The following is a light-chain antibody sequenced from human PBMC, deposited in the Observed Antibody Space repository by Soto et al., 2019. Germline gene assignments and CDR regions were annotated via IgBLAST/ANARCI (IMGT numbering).Light chain of an antibody. CDR3: QHYDSSLWT. J-gene: IGKJ1*01. CDR2: GAS. V-gene: IGKV3-20*01. CDR1: QSVSSSY. Sequence: EIVLTQSPGTLSLSPGERATLSCRASQSVSSSYLAWYQQRRGQAPRLLFDGASSNATGIPDRFSGSGSGTDFTHTISSLGPENFAVYYCQHYDSSLWTFGQGTKVEI.